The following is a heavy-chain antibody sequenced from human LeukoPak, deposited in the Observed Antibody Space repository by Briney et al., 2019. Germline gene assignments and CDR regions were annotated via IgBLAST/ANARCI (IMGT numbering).Heavy chain of an antibody. D-gene: IGHD4-17*01. CDR3: ASFTTVAKXXAYAFDI. CDR1: GGSISSYY. J-gene: IGHJ3*02. CDR2: IYYSGST. Sequence: SSETLSLTCTVSGGSISSYYWSWIRQPPGKGLEWIGYIYYSGSTNYNPSLKSRVTISVDTSKNQFSLKLSSVTAADTAVYYCASFTTVAKXXAYAFDIWGQGTMVTVSS. V-gene: IGHV4-59*01.